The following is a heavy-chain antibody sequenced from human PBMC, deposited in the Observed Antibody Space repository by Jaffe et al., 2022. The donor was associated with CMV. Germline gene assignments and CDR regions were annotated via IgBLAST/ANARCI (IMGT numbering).Heavy chain of an antibody. V-gene: IGHV1-69*09. D-gene: IGHD2-15*01. CDR3: ASFIGRSWGRENWFDP. J-gene: IGHJ5*02. CDR2: IIPILGIA. Sequence: QVQLVQSGAEVKKPGSSVKVSCKASGGTFSSYAISWVRQAPGQGLEWMGRIIPILGIANYAQKFQGRVTITADKSTSTAYMELSSLRSEDTAVYYCASFIGRSWGRENWFDPWGQGTLVTVSS. CDR1: GGTFSSYA.